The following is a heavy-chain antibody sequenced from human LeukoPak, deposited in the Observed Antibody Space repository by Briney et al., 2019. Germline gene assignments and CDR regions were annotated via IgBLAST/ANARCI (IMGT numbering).Heavy chain of an antibody. CDR2: ISSSSSYI. J-gene: IGHJ4*02. CDR3: ARELNSYGYFDY. D-gene: IGHD5-18*01. V-gene: IGHV3-21*01. Sequence: GSLRLSCAASGFTFSSYSMNWVRQAPGKGLEWVSSISSSSSYIYYADSVKGRFTISGDNAKNSLYLQMNSLRAEDTAVYYCARELNSYGYFDYWGQGTLVTVSS. CDR1: GFTFSSYS.